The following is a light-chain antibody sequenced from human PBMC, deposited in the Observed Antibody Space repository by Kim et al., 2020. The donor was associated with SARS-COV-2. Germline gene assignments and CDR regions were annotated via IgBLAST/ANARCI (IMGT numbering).Light chain of an antibody. CDR1: EYVSSTN. CDR2: GAS. J-gene: IGKJ1*01. CDR3: HLYGSSPLWT. Sequence: PGARATISARAREYVSSTNFSGSQQQPGQAPRLLIYGASRAATGIPDRFSGSGSGTDFTLTLSRLEPEDFEVYYCHLYGSSPLWTFGPGTKVDIK. V-gene: IGKV3-20*01.